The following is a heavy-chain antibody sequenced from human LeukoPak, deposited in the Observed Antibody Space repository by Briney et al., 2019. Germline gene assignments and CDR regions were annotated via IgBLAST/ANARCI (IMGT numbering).Heavy chain of an antibody. CDR2: IWYDGSNK. D-gene: IGHD4-11*01. CDR1: GFTFSSYG. J-gene: IGHJ5*02. V-gene: IGHV3-33*01. Sequence: GGSLRLSCAASGFTFSSYGMHWVRQAPGKGLEGVAVIWYDGSNKYYADSVKGRFTISRDNSKNTLYLQMNSLRAEDTAVYYCARGTVTTRYNWFDPWGQGTLATVSS. CDR3: ARGTVTTRYNWFDP.